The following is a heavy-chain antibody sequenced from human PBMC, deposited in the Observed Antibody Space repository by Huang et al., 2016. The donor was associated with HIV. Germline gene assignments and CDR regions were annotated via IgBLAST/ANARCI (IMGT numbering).Heavy chain of an antibody. D-gene: IGHD2-2*01. CDR1: GYTFNGYW. CDR2: IYPGDSDN. CDR3: ARQGVGDFVVEPTGLGAFDI. V-gene: IGHV5-51*01. Sequence: EVQLVQSGAVVKQPGESLKISCKGSGYTFNGYWIGWVRQMPGKGLEWMGIIYPGDSDNTYSPSFQGQVTISADKSISTAYLQWSGLKASDTAMYYCARQGVGDFVVEPTGLGAFDIWGQGTMVTVSS. J-gene: IGHJ3*02.